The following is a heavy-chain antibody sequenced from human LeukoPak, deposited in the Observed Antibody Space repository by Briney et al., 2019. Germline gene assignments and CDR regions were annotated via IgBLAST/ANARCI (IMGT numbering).Heavy chain of an antibody. D-gene: IGHD2-8*02. CDR1: GGSISSSNW. CDR2: IYHSGST. J-gene: IGHJ5*02. V-gene: IGHV4-4*02. CDR3: ARDGGVAPHNWFDP. Sequence: SETLSLTCAVSGGSISSSNWWSWVRQPPGKGLEWTGEIYHSGSTYYSPSLKSRVTISVDTSKNQFSLKLSSVTAADTAVYYCARDGGVAPHNWFDPWGQGTLVTVSS.